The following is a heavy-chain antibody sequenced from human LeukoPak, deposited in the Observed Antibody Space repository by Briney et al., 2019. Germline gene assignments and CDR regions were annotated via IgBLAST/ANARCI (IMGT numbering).Heavy chain of an antibody. CDR3: AKATVMFRGARRGMDV. CDR2: ISGSGGST. D-gene: IGHD3-10*01. J-gene: IGHJ6*03. CDR1: GFTFSSYA. Sequence: GGSLRLSCAASGFTFSSYAMSWVRQAPGKGLEWVSAISGSGGSTYYAGSVKGRFTISRDNSKNTLYLQMNSLRDEDTAIYYCAKATVMFRGARRGMDVWGKGTTVTISS. V-gene: IGHV3-23*01.